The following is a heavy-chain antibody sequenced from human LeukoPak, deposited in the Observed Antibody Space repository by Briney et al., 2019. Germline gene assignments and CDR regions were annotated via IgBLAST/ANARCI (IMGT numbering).Heavy chain of an antibody. CDR2: IYYSGST. CDR3: ARQNRRDYGDYETDY. V-gene: IGHV4-39*01. D-gene: IGHD4-17*01. J-gene: IGHJ4*02. Sequence: SETLSLTCTVSGGSISSSSYYWGWLRQPPGKGLEWLGSIYYSGSTYHTPSLKSRVTISVDTSKNQFSLKLSSVTAADTAVYYCARQNRRDYGDYETDYWGQGTLVTVSS. CDR1: GGSISSSSYY.